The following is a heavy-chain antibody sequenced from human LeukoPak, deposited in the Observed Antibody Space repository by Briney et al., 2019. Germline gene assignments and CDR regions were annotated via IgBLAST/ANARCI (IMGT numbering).Heavy chain of an antibody. CDR1: GGSISSSIYH. CDR3: ARLSTVTTSDY. V-gene: IGHV4-39*01. CDR2: IYYSGST. J-gene: IGHJ4*02. Sequence: SETLSLTCSVSGGSISSSIYHWGWIRQPPGKGLEWIGSIYYSGSTNYNPSLKSRVTISVDTSKNQFSLRLSSVTAADTAVYYCARLSTVTTSDYWGQGSLVTVSS. D-gene: IGHD4-17*01.